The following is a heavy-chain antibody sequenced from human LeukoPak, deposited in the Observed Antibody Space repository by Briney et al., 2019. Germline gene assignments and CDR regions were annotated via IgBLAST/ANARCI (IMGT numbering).Heavy chain of an antibody. Sequence: GGSLRLSSAASGFTFSSYAMNWVRQAPGKGLEWVSTISGSGGNTYYTDSVEGRFTISRDNSKNTLYLQMNSLRAEDTALYYCAKDIRAYSGYDYWGQGTLVTVSS. D-gene: IGHD5-12*01. J-gene: IGHJ4*02. CDR3: AKDIRAYSGYDY. CDR2: ISGSGGNT. CDR1: GFTFSSYA. V-gene: IGHV3-23*01.